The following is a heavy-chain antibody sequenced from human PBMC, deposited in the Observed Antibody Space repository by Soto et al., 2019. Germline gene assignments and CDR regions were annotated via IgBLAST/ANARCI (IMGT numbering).Heavy chain of an antibody. Sequence: DLEQSGAEVKRPGASVKVSCKASGYTFSDFDINWLRQASGQGPEWMGWMNAKSGDTFFAQRFQGKFNMTWDTSLSTAFMEVGSLTSDDTVMYYCARGNPFNYAGFDGWGQGTTVAVSS. CDR1: GYTFSDFD. D-gene: IGHD3-16*01. V-gene: IGHV1-8*01. J-gene: IGHJ6*02. CDR3: ARGNPFNYAGFDG. CDR2: MNAKSGDT.